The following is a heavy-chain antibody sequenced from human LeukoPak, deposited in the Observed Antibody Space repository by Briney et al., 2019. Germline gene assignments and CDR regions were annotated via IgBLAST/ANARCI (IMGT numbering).Heavy chain of an antibody. J-gene: IGHJ4*02. V-gene: IGHV4-30-4*08. Sequence: SQTLSLTCSVSGDSISSRDYYWSWIRQPPGKGLEWIGYIYYSGSTNYNPSLKSRVTISVDTSKNQFSLKLSSVTAADTAVYYCASTIAAAGCDYWGQGTLVTVSS. CDR2: IYYSGST. D-gene: IGHD6-13*01. CDR3: ASTIAAAGCDY. CDR1: GDSISSRDYY.